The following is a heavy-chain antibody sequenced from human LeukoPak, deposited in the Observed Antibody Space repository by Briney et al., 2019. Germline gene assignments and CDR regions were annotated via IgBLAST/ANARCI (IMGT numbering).Heavy chain of an antibody. CDR2: IYYSGST. CDR1: GGAISSGGYY. V-gene: IGHV4-31*03. CDR3: ARVYYDSSGYPFFDY. D-gene: IGHD3-22*01. J-gene: IGHJ4*02. Sequence: SETLSLTCTVSGGAISSGGYYWGWIRQHPGKGLVWIGYIYYSGSTYYSPSLKSRVTISVDTSKNQFSLKLSSVTAADTAVYYCARVYYDSSGYPFFDYWGQGTLVTVSS.